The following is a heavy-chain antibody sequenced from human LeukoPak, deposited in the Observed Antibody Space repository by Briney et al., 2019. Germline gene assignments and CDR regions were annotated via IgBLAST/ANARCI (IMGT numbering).Heavy chain of an antibody. Sequence: ESLRLSCAASGFAFSNSAMSWVRQAPGRGLEWVSAISGSGGSTDYADSVKGRFTISRDNSKNTLYLQMNSLRGEDTAVYYCAKRSGVVTANVIPFYFDYWGQGALVTVSS. CDR1: GFAFSNSA. CDR3: AKRSGVVTANVIPFYFDY. V-gene: IGHV3-23*01. CDR2: ISGSGGST. J-gene: IGHJ4*02. D-gene: IGHD2-21*02.